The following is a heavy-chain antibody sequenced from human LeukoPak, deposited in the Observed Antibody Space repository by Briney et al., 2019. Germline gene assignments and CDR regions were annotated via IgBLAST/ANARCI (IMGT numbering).Heavy chain of an antibody. V-gene: IGHV3-33*01. CDR1: GFTFSSYG. Sequence: GGSLRLSCAASGFTFSSYGMHWVRQAPGKGLEWVAVIWYDGSNKYYADSVKGRFTISRDNSKNTLYLQMNSLRAEDTAVYYCARDTYFGSGNYQNLGGRFDYWGQGSLVTVSS. CDR2: IWYDGSNK. D-gene: IGHD3-10*01. CDR3: ARDTYFGSGNYQNLGGRFDY. J-gene: IGHJ4*02.